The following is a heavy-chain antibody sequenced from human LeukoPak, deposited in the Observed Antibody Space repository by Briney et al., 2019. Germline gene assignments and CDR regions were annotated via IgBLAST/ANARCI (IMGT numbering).Heavy chain of an antibody. D-gene: IGHD3-16*02. CDR3: ARVFSFGDYIWGSYRYYFDY. Sequence: ASVKVSCKASGYSFTRFGISWVRQAPGQGLEWTGWISTYNANTNYAQKYQGRVTMTTDTSTSTAYMELRSLRSDDTAVYFCARVFSFGDYIWGSYRYYFDYWGQGTLVTVSS. J-gene: IGHJ4*02. CDR1: GYSFTRFG. CDR2: ISTYNANT. V-gene: IGHV1-18*01.